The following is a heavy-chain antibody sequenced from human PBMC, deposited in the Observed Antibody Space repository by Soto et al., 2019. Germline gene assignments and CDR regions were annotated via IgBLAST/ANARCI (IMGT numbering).Heavy chain of an antibody. D-gene: IGHD4-17*01. CDR1: GYTFTGHY. CDR3: ARTGHGDYSYFEY. J-gene: IGHJ4*02. V-gene: IGHV1-2*02. CDR2: ISPKNGDT. Sequence: ASVKVSCKASGYTFTGHYVHWVRQAPGQGLEWMGWISPKNGDTNYAQKFHRRVTMTRDKSISTAYMELSSLRSDDTAVYFCARTGHGDYSYFEYWGLGNLVTVSS.